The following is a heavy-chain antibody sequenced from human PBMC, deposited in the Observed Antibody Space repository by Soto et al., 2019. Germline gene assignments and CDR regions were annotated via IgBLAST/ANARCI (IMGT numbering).Heavy chain of an antibody. Sequence: LSLTCAVSGGSISSGGYSWSWIRQPPGKGLEWIGYIYHSGSTYYNPSLKSRVTISVDRSKNQFSLKLSSVTAADTAVYYCASSEGPYYYDKWGQGTLVS. D-gene: IGHD3-22*01. CDR2: IYHSGST. CDR3: ASSEGPYYYDK. V-gene: IGHV4-30-2*01. J-gene: IGHJ4*02. CDR1: GGSISSGGYS.